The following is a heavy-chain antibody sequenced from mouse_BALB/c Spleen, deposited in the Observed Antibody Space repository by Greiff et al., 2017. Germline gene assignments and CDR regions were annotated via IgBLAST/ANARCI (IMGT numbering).Heavy chain of an antibody. CDR3: ARENGSTVFDY. CDR2: IYPGDGDT. V-gene: IGHV1-80*01. CDR1: GYAFSSYW. J-gene: IGHJ2*01. Sequence: VQLQQSGAELVRPGSSVKISCKASGYAFSSYWMNWVKQRPGQGLEWIGQIYPGDGDTNYNGKFKGKATLTADKSSSTAYMQLSSRTSEDSAVYFCARENGSTVFDYWGQGTTLTVSS. D-gene: IGHD1-1*01.